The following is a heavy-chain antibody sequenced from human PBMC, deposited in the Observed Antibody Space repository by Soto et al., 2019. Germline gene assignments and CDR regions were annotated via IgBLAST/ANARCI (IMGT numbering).Heavy chain of an antibody. Sequence: KPSETLSLTCTVSGGSVSSGSYYWSWIRQPPGKGLEWIGYIYYSGSTNYNPSLKSRVTISVDTSKNQFSLKLSSVTAADTAVYYCARAKEWELDFDYWGQGTLVTVSS. D-gene: IGHD1-26*01. CDR1: GGSVSSGSYY. CDR3: ARAKEWELDFDY. V-gene: IGHV4-61*01. J-gene: IGHJ4*02. CDR2: IYYSGST.